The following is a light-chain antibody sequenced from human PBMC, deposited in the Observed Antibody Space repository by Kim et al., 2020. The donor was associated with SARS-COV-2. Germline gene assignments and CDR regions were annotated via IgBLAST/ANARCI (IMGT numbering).Light chain of an antibody. V-gene: IGKV3-20*01. Sequence: EIVLTQSPGTLSLSPGERATLSCRASQSVSSNYLAWYQQKPGQAPRLLIYGASRRATDIPDMFSGSGAGTDFTLTIRRLEPEDFAVYYCQQYGSSPRTFGPGTKVDIK. CDR1: QSVSSNY. CDR2: GAS. CDR3: QQYGSSPRT. J-gene: IGKJ3*01.